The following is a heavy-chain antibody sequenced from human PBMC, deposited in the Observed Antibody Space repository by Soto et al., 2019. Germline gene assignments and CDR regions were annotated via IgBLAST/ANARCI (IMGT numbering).Heavy chain of an antibody. D-gene: IGHD2-21*02. CDR1: GFSFGSYS. J-gene: IGHJ4*02. CDR2: ISSGSTHR. Sequence: KPGGSLRLSCAASGFSFGSYSMNWVRQAPGGGLEWVSSISSGSTHRYYAASLKGRVTISRDNAKNSLFLQMHSLRAEHTAVYFCSRVKGYSAIPASALDCWGQGTLVTVSS. CDR3: SRVKGYSAIPASALDC. V-gene: IGHV3-21*06.